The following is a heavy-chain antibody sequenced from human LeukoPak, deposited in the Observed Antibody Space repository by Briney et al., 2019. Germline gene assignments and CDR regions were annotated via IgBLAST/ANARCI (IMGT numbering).Heavy chain of an antibody. Sequence: ASVKVSCKASGGTFSSYAISWVRQAPGQGLEWMGGIIPIFGTANYAQKFQGRVTITADKSTSTAYMELSSLRSEDTAVYYCARGWVVAATHYYYYYLDVWGKGTTVTVSS. CDR3: ARGWVVAATHYYYYYLDV. CDR2: IIPIFGTA. J-gene: IGHJ6*03. D-gene: IGHD2-15*01. CDR1: GGTFSSYA. V-gene: IGHV1-69*06.